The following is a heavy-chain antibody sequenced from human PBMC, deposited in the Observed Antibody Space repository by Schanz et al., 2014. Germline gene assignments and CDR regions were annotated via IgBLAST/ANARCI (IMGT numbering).Heavy chain of an antibody. CDR3: ARGAGWMGH. CDR2: IYHGGST. Sequence: QVHLQQWGAGLLKPSETLSLTCTVYGGSLSGYYWSWIRQPPGKGPEWIGEIYHGGSTNYNPSLKRRVTMSADASKDQLSLKMPSVTAADTAVYYCARGAGWMGHWGQGSLVTVSS. V-gene: IGHV4-34*01. D-gene: IGHD5-12*01. J-gene: IGHJ4*02. CDR1: GGSLSGYY.